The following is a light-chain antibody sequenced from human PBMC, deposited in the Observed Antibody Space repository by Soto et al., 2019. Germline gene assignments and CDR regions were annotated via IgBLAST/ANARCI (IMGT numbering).Light chain of an antibody. CDR2: AAS. J-gene: IGKJ4*01. V-gene: IGKV1D-12*01. CDR3: QQSDTFPAT. CDR1: QDIRSR. Sequence: DIQMTQSPSSVSASVGDRVTITCRASQDIRSRLAWYQQRPGKAPKLLISAASSLQSAVPSRFSGSGSGTDFTLTISSLQPDDFATYYCQQSDTFPATFGGGTKVEIK.